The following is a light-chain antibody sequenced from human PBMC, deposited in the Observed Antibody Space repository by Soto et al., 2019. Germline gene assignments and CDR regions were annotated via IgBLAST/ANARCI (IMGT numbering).Light chain of an antibody. J-gene: IGKJ1*01. CDR2: DVS. Sequence: EIVLTQSPGTLSLSPGERATLSCRSSHSVSSKYLAWYQQKPGQAPRLLIYDVSSRATGIPDRFSGSGSGTDFTVTISRLEPVDFAVYYCQQYGISPTFGQGTKVEIK. CDR1: HSVSSKY. CDR3: QQYGISPT. V-gene: IGKV3-20*01.